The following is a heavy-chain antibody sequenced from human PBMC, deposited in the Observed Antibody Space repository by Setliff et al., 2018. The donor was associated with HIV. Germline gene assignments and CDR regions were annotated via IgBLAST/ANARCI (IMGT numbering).Heavy chain of an antibody. V-gene: IGHV4-61*02. CDR2: IYTSGST. Sequence: SETLSLTCTVSGDSISSGSYYWSWVRQPAGRGLEWIGRIYTSGSTNYNPSLKSRVTMSVDTSKNQFSLNLTSVTAADTAVYYCARGRFVGFDYWGQGTLVTVSS. J-gene: IGHJ4*02. D-gene: IGHD3-16*02. CDR1: GDSISSGSYY. CDR3: ARGRFVGFDY.